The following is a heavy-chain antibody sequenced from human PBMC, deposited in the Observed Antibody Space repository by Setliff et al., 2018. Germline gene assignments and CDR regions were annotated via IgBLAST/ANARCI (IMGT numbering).Heavy chain of an antibody. V-gene: IGHV4-31*03. Sequence: KPSETLSLTCNVSGGSISSGGYYWSWIRQHPGKGLEWIGYIYDSGSTYYNPSLKSRVTISVDTSKNQFSLKLSSVTAADTAVYYCARVLSAYDFWCGYYTGGYFDYWGQGTLVTVSS. CDR2: IYDSGST. J-gene: IGHJ4*02. D-gene: IGHD3-3*01. CDR3: ARVLSAYDFWCGYYTGGYFDY. CDR1: GGSISSGGYY.